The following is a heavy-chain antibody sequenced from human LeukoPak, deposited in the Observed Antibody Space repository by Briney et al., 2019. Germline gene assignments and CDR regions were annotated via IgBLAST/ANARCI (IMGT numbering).Heavy chain of an antibody. CDR1: GFTFSSYS. CDR2: ISSSSSYI. V-gene: IGHV3-21*01. J-gene: IGHJ4*02. CDR3: ARDYSTVTTFFDY. Sequence: GGSLRLSCAASGFTFSSYSMNWVRQAPGKGLEWVSSISSSSSYIYYADSVKGRFTISRDNAKNSLYLQMNSLRAEDTAVYYCARDYSTVTTFFDYWGQGTLVTVSS. D-gene: IGHD4-17*01.